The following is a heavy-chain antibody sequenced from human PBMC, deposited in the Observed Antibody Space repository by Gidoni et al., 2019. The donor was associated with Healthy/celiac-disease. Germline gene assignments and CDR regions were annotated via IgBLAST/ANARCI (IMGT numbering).Heavy chain of an antibody. V-gene: IGHV1-69*02. J-gene: IGHJ4*02. CDR1: GRTFSSYT. D-gene: IGHD3-22*01. Sequence: QVQLVQSWAEVKNPGSSVKVSCQASGRTFSSYTISWVRQDPGQGLEWMGRIIPILGIANYEQKFQGRVTITADKSTSTAYMELSSLRSEDTAVYYCASTSDSSGYSGRFDYWGQGTLVTVSS. CDR2: IIPILGIA. CDR3: ASTSDSSGYSGRFDY.